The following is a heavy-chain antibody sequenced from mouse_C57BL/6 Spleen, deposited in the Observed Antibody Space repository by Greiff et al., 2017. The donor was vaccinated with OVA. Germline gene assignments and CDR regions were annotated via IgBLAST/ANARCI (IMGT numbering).Heavy chain of an antibody. CDR2: IYPGDGDT. CDR1: GYAFSSSW. V-gene: IGHV1-82*01. CDR3: ARAKDYYGSSYWYFDV. Sequence: VQLKESGPELVKPGASVKISCKASGYAFSSSWMNWVKQRPGKGLEWIGRIYPGDGDTNYNGKFKGKATLTADKSSSTAYMQLSSLTSEDSAVYFCARAKDYYGSSYWYFDVWGTGTTVTVSS. D-gene: IGHD1-1*01. J-gene: IGHJ1*03.